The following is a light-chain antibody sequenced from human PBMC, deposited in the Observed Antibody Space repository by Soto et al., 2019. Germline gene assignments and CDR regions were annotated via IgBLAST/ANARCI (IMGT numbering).Light chain of an antibody. CDR2: DAS. V-gene: IGKV3-11*01. Sequence: EIVLTQSPATLSLSPGERATLSCRASQSVSSYLAWYQQKPGQAPRLLIYDASNRATGIPARFSGSGSGTDFTLTISSLEPEDFAVYYWQQRSNWPFTFGPRTKVDIK. CDR3: QQRSNWPFT. J-gene: IGKJ3*01. CDR1: QSVSSY.